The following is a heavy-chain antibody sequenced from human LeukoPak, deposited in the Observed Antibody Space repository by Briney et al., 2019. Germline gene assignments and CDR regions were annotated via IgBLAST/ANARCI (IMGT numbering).Heavy chain of an antibody. V-gene: IGHV1-69*04. CDR3: ARARITIFGVVPTNWFDP. CDR2: IIPILGIA. Sequence: SVKVSCKASGGTFSSYAISWVRQAPGQGLEWMGRIIPILGIANYAQKFQGRVMITADKSTSTAYMELSSLRSEDTAVYYCARARITIFGVVPTNWFDPWGQGTLVTVSS. J-gene: IGHJ5*02. CDR1: GGTFSSYA. D-gene: IGHD3-3*01.